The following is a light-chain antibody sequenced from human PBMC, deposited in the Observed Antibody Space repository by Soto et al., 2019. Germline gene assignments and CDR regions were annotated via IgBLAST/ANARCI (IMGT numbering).Light chain of an antibody. CDR3: SSYTSSSTLV. CDR1: TNDVGGYNY. CDR2: EVS. J-gene: IGLJ2*01. V-gene: IGLV2-14*01. Sequence: QSALTQPASVSGSPGQSITISCSGTTNDVGGYNYVSWYQQHPGKAPKLMIYEVSNRPSGISNRFSGSKSGNTASLTLSGLQAEDEADYYCSSYTSSSTLVFGGGTKVTVL.